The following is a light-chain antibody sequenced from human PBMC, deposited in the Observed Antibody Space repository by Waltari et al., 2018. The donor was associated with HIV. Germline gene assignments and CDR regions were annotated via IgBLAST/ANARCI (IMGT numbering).Light chain of an antibody. CDR2: DAS. Sequence: IQMTQSPSSLSASVGDRVTITCQASQDINNFLNWYQQRPGQAPKLLIYDASNLETGVPSRFSGSGSGTDFTFTINSLQPEDIATYYCQQQDGFPPYPFGQGTKVEIE. CDR1: QDINNF. J-gene: IGKJ2*01. V-gene: IGKV1-33*01. CDR3: QQQDGFPPYP.